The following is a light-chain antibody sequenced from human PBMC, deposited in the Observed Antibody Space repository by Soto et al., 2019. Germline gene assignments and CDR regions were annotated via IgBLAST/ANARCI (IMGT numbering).Light chain of an antibody. CDR1: SSNIGSNT. J-gene: IGLJ1*01. CDR2: SNN. Sequence: VLTQPPSASGTPGQRVTISCSGSSSNIGSNTVNWYQQLPGTAPKLLIYSNNQRPSGVPDRFSGSKSGTSASLAISGLQSEDEADYYCAAWDDSLTGVFGNGTKVTVL. CDR3: AAWDDSLTGV. V-gene: IGLV1-44*01.